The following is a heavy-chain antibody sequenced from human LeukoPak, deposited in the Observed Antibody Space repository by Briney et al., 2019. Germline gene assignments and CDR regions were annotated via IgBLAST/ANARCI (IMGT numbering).Heavy chain of an antibody. CDR2: IYYTGRT. Sequence: SETLSLTCIVSGGPISVDYWNWIRQAPGKGLEWIGYIYYTGRTKYNPSPASRLTISIDTSKSQFSLRLTSVTAADTAVYYCATDHRNLDAFDIWGQGTMLTVSS. J-gene: IGHJ3*02. D-gene: IGHD1-14*01. CDR1: GGPISVDY. V-gene: IGHV4-59*01. CDR3: ATDHRNLDAFDI.